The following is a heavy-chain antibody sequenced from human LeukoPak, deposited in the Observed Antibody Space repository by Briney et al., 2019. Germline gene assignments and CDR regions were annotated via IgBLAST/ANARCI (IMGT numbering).Heavy chain of an antibody. Sequence: PGGSLRLSCAASGFTFSDYEMNWVRQAPGKGLEWVSHISTSGSIIHYADSVEGRFTISRDNAKNSLYLQMNSLRAEDTALYYCARDATTQVGYVYMDVWGKGTTVTNSS. CDR3: ARDATTQVGYVYMDV. V-gene: IGHV3-48*03. D-gene: IGHD5-18*01. CDR2: ISTSGSII. CDR1: GFTFSDYE. J-gene: IGHJ6*03.